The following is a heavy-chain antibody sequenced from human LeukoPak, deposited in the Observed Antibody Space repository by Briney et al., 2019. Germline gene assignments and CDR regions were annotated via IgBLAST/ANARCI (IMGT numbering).Heavy chain of an antibody. CDR3: AKVGNYYDSSAFLQPFDS. CDR2: INHGGST. Sequence: SQTLSPTCAVYGGSFRGYYWTWIRPPPGMGLEWIGEINHGGSTNCNPSLKSRVTMSVDTSKNQFSLRLSSVTAADTAVYFCAKVGNYYDSSAFLQPFDSWGQGTLVTVSS. D-gene: IGHD3-22*01. V-gene: IGHV4-34*01. J-gene: IGHJ4*02. CDR1: GGSFRGYY.